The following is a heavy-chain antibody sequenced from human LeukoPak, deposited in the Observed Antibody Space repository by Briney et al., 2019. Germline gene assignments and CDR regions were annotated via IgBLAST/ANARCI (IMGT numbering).Heavy chain of an antibody. CDR1: GGSISSYY. CDR2: IYYSGST. J-gene: IGHJ4*02. CDR3: ARGPATFDY. Sequence: SETLSLTCTVSGGSISSYYWSWTRQPPGKGLEWIGYIYYSGSTNHNPSLKSRVTISVDTSKNQFSLKLSSVTAADTAVYYCARGPATFDYWGQGTLVTVSS. V-gene: IGHV4-59*01.